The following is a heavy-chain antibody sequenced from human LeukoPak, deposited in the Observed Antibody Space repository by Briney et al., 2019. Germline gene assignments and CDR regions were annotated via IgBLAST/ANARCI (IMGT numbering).Heavy chain of an antibody. CDR1: GGSISSYY. J-gene: IGHJ4*02. Sequence: SETLSLTCTVSGGSISSYYWSWLRQPPGKGLEWIGYIYYSGSTNYNPSLKSRVTISVDTSKNQFSLKLSSVTAADTAVYYCARGDPYLGSVDYWGQGTLVTVSS. D-gene: IGHD2-21*01. CDR3: ARGDPYLGSVDY. CDR2: IYYSGST. V-gene: IGHV4-59*01.